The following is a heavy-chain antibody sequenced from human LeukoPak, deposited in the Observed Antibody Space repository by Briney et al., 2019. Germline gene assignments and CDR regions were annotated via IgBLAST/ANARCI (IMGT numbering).Heavy chain of an antibody. CDR3: AKELSTFWYFDL. V-gene: IGHV3-30*02. J-gene: IGHJ2*01. CDR1: GFTFNSYA. CDR2: IRYDGSNE. Sequence: GGSLRLSCAASGFTFNSYAMHWVRQAPGKGLEWVAFIRYDGSNEYYADSVKGRFSISRDNSKSTLYLQMNSLRVEDTAVYYCAKELSTFWYFDLWGRGTLVTVSS.